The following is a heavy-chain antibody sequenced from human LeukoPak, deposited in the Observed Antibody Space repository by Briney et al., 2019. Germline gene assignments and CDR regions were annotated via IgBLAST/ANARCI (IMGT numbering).Heavy chain of an antibody. CDR1: GDSVSSNSAA. CDR2: TYYRSSWYN. D-gene: IGHD1-26*01. CDR3: ARQGRSGASYSGLDS. V-gene: IGHV6-1*01. J-gene: IGHJ4*02. Sequence: SQTLSLTCALSGDSVSSNSAAWNWLRQSPSRGLEWLGRTYYRSSWYNDYTLSLRGRITVDPDTSKNQFSLQLNSVSPEDTAVYYCARQGRSGASYSGLDSWGQGTLVTVAS.